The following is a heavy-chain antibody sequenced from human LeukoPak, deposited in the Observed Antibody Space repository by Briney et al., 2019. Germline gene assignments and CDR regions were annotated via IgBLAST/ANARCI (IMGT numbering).Heavy chain of an antibody. V-gene: IGHV3-23*01. J-gene: IGHJ4*02. CDR1: GFTFSSYA. Sequence: GGSLGLSCTASGFTFSSYAMNWVRQAPGKGLEWVSGIGAGGTFTYYADSVRGRSTIFRDNAKNSLYLQMNSLRAEDTAVYYCRGIDSSGYYLYWGQGTLVTVSS. CDR3: RGIDSSGYYLY. CDR2: IGAGGTFT. D-gene: IGHD3-22*01.